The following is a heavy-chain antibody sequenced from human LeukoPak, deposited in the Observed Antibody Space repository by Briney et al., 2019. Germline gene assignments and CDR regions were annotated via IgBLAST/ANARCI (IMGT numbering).Heavy chain of an antibody. CDR2: IKRDGSEK. CDR3: VRDGSSGWHFDH. Sequence: GSLRLSCEASGFTFSRYLMRWVLQAPGKGLEWVASIKRDGSEKYFFDSLKGRFTITRDKAQNSLFLKTNTLRAEDTAVYYCVRDGSSGWHFDHWGQGTLVTVSS. J-gene: IGHJ4*02. D-gene: IGHD6-19*01. V-gene: IGHV3-7*03. CDR1: GFTFSRYL.